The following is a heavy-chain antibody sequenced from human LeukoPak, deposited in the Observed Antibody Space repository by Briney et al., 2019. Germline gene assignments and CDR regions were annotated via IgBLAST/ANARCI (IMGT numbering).Heavy chain of an antibody. J-gene: IGHJ4*02. CDR3: ARGVRGYPSGY. CDR2: INPSGGST. Sequence: MHWGGQAPGQGLEGMGIINPSGGSTSYAKKFQGRVTITRDTSTSTVYMELSSLRSEDTAVYYCARGVRGYPSGYWGQGTLVTVSS. D-gene: IGHD3-22*01. V-gene: IGHV1-46*01.